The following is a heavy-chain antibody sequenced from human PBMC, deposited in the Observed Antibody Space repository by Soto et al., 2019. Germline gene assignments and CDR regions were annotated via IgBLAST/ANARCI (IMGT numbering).Heavy chain of an antibody. CDR2: IIPIFGTA. Sequence: RASVKVSCKASGGTFSSYAISWVRQAPGQGLEWMGGIIPIFGTANYAQKFQGRVTITADKSTSTAYMELSSLRSEDTAVYYFARDHLGIAAAGPHFDYWGQGTLVTVSS. J-gene: IGHJ4*02. V-gene: IGHV1-69*06. CDR1: GGTFSSYA. D-gene: IGHD6-13*01. CDR3: ARDHLGIAAAGPHFDY.